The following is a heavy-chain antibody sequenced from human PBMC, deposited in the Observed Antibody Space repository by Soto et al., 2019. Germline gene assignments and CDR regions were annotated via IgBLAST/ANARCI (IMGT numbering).Heavy chain of an antibody. J-gene: IGHJ4*02. Sequence: GGSLRLSCAASGFTFSSYSMNWVRQAPGKGLEWVSSISSSSSYIYYADSVKGRFTISRDNAKNSLYLQMNSLRAEDTAVYYCARDLSSGYVVDYWGQGTLVTVSS. CDR3: ARDLSSGYVVDY. CDR1: GFTFSSYS. V-gene: IGHV3-21*01. CDR2: ISSSSSYI. D-gene: IGHD5-12*01.